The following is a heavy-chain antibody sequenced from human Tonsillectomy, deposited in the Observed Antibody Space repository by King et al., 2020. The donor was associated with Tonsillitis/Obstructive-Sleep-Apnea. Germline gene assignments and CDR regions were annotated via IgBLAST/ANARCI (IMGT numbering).Heavy chain of an antibody. Sequence: VQLVESGGGLVHPGGSLRLSCAASGFTFSSYSMNWVRQAPGKGLEWVSLISSSSRTIYYADSVKGRFTISRDNAKNSVYLQMNILRDEDTAVYYCARNASYWGQGTLVTVSS. CDR3: ARNASY. J-gene: IGHJ4*02. CDR2: ISSSSRTI. CDR1: GFTFSSYS. V-gene: IGHV3-48*02.